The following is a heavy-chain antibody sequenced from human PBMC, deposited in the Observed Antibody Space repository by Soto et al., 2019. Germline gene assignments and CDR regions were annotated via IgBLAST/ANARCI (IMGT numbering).Heavy chain of an antibody. V-gene: IGHV4-4*02. CDR1: SGSISSSNW. Sequence: SETLSLTCAASSGSISSSNWWSWVHQPPGKRLGWIGYMYHSGTTNYNPSLKSRVTMSIDTSKNQFSLNLSSVTAADTAVYYRARGGYYGPIDYWGQGALVTVSS. D-gene: IGHD3-10*01. CDR2: MYHSGTT. CDR3: ARGGYYGPIDY. J-gene: IGHJ4*02.